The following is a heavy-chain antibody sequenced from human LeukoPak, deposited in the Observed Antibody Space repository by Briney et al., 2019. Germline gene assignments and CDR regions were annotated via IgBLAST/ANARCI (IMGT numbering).Heavy chain of an antibody. CDR1: GYTFTGYY. V-gene: IGHV1-2*02. CDR3: ARVGDTAEVLGRD. Sequence: ASVKVSCKASGYTFTGYYMHWVRQAPGRGLEWMGWINPNSGGTNYAQKFQGRVTMTRDTSISTAYMELSRLRSDDTAVYYCARVGDTAEVLGRDWGQGTLVTVSS. J-gene: IGHJ4*02. CDR2: INPNSGGT. D-gene: IGHD5-18*01.